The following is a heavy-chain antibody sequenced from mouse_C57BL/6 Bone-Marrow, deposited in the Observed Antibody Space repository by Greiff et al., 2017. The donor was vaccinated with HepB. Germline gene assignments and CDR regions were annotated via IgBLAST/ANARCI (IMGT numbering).Heavy chain of an antibody. CDR1: GYTFTSYW. CDR2: IYPGSGST. Sequence: VQLQQPGAELVKPGASVKMSCKASGYTFTSYWITWVKQRPGQGLEWIGDIYPGSGSTNYNEKFKSKATLTVDTSSSTAYMQLSSLPSEDSAVYYCARSLRQLRPYYYAMDYWGQGTSVTVSS. J-gene: IGHJ4*01. V-gene: IGHV1-55*01. D-gene: IGHD3-2*02. CDR3: ARSLRQLRPYYYAMDY.